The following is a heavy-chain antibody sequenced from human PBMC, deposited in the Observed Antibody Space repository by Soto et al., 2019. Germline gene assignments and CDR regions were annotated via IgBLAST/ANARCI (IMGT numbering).Heavy chain of an antibody. CDR2: IWMDGKEK. CDR3: ARERGGDEPIDH. Sequence: QVQLVESGGGVVQPGRSLRLSCAASGFTFSSYGMHWVRQAPGKGLEWVAVIWMDGKEKYYVDSVEGRFTVSRDNSKNTLYLQMNSLRAEDTAVYHCARERGGDEPIDHCGQGTLVTVSS. J-gene: IGHJ4*02. V-gene: IGHV3-33*01. D-gene: IGHD2-21*02. CDR1: GFTFSSYG.